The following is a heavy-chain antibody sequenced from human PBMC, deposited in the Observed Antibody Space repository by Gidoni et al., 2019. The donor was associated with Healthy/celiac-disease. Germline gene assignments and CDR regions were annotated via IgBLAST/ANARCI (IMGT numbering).Heavy chain of an antibody. CDR3: ARDDSPPAWSGYSPYYYYGMDV. V-gene: IGHV3-30-3*01. CDR1: GFTFSSYA. CDR2: ISYDGSNK. J-gene: IGHJ6*02. Sequence: QVQLVESGGGVVQPGRSLRLSCAASGFTFSSYAMHWVRQAPGKGLEWVAVISYDGSNKYYADSVKGRFTISRDNSKNTLYLQMNSLRAEDTAVYYCARDDSPPAWSGYSPYYYYGMDVWGQGTTVTVSS. D-gene: IGHD3-3*01.